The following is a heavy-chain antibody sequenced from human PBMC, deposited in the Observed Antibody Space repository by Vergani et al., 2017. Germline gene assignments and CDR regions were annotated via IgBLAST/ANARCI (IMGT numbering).Heavy chain of an antibody. J-gene: IGHJ4*02. Sequence: EVQLLESGGGLVQPGGSLRLSCEASGFSFPGYAMSWVRQAPGKGLEWVSSISSSSSYIYYADSVKGRFTISRDNAKNSLYLQMNSLRAEDTAVYYCARDSYGDYWGQGTLVTVSS. V-gene: IGHV3-21*01. CDR3: ARDSYGDY. CDR2: ISSSSSYI. D-gene: IGHD1-26*01. CDR1: GFSFPGYA.